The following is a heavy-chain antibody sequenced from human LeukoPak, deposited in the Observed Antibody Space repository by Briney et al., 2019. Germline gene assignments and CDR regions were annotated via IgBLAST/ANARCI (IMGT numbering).Heavy chain of an antibody. CDR1: GFTLSSYA. V-gene: IGHV3-30*03. J-gene: IGHJ4*02. Sequence: GGSLRLSCAASGFTLSSYAMSWVRQAPGKGLEWVAVISYDGSNKYYADSVKGRFTISRDNSKNTLYLQMNSLRAEDTAVYYCATPGDYWGQGTLVTVSS. CDR3: ATPGDY. CDR2: ISYDGSNK.